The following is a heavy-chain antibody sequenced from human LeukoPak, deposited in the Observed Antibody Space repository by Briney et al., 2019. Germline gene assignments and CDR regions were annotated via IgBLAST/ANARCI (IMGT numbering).Heavy chain of an antibody. CDR1: GFTFSSYA. CDR2: ISYDGSNK. CDR3: AREYREVVVIFAFDI. Sequence: GGSLRLSCAASGFTFSSYAMHWVRQAPGKGLEWVAVISYDGSNKYYADSVKGRFTISRDNSKNTLYLQMNSLRAEDTAVYYCAREYREVVVIFAFDIWGQGTMVTVSS. J-gene: IGHJ3*02. D-gene: IGHD3-22*01. V-gene: IGHV3-30-3*01.